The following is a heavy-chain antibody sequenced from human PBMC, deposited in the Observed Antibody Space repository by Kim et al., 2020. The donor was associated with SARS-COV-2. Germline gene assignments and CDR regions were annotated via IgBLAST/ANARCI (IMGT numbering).Heavy chain of an antibody. CDR1: GFTFSSYS. Sequence: GGSLRLSCAASGFTFSSYSMNWVRQAPGKGLEWVSSIGSSSSYIYYADSVKGRFTISRDNAKNSLYLQMNSLRAEDTAVNYCARVHSITMVRGVIPYNW. J-gene: IGHJ5*01. CDR2: IGSSSSYI. V-gene: IGHV3-21*01. CDR3: ARVHSITMVRGVIPYNW. D-gene: IGHD3-10*01.